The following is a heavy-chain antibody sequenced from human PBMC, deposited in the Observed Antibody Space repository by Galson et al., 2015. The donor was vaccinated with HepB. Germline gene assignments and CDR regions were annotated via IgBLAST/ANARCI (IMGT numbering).Heavy chain of an antibody. Sequence: SLRLSCAASGFTFSNCAMSWVRQAPGKGLEWVSSIYGGGISTYYADSVKGRFTVSRDNSKNTLYLQMNSLRAEDTAVYYCAKGSPWKISGYEYYFDSWGQGTLVTVSS. J-gene: IGHJ4*02. CDR1: GFTFSNCA. D-gene: IGHD3-22*01. CDR3: AKGSPWKISGYEYYFDS. V-gene: IGHV3-23*01. CDR2: IYGGGIST.